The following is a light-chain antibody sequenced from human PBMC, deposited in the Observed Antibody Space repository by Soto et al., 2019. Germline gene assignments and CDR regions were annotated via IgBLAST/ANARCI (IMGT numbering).Light chain of an antibody. CDR2: AAS. CDR3: QQYYSYPLT. V-gene: IGKV1-8*01. J-gene: IGKJ4*01. CDR1: QGISSY. Sequence: AIRMTQSPSSFSASTGYRVAITCRASQGISSYLAWYQQKPGKAPKLLIYAASTLQSGVPSRFSGSGSGTDFTLTISCLQPEDFATYYCQQYYSYPLTFGGGTKVDIK.